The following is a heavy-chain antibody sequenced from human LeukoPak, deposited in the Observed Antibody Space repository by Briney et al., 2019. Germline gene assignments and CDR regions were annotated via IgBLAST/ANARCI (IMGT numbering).Heavy chain of an antibody. Sequence: VASVKVSCKASGYTLTEYYIHWVRQAPGQGLEWMGFIIPDSGGTTYQQNFQGRVTMTRDTSISTFYMELSSLRPDDTAVYYCSTEDKYCTGANCGVFWGQGTLVTVSS. CDR3: STEDKYCTGANCGVF. J-gene: IGHJ4*02. V-gene: IGHV1-2*02. CDR2: IIPDSGGT. D-gene: IGHD2-8*02. CDR1: GYTLTEYY.